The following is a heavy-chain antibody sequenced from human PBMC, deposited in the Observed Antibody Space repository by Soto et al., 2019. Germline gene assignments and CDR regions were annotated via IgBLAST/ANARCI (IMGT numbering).Heavy chain of an antibody. J-gene: IGHJ4*01. V-gene: IGHV4-34*01. CDR2: ISQTETT. Sequence: SETLSLTCVVYGESFGGFYWSWVRQSPGKGLEWIGEISQTETTAYSPSLKSRVSISADTSKKQFSLTLTSVTAADTAVYYCVHSPNVAVDHWGHGXLVTVYS. CDR1: GESFGGFY. D-gene: IGHD2-15*01. CDR3: VHSPNVAVDH.